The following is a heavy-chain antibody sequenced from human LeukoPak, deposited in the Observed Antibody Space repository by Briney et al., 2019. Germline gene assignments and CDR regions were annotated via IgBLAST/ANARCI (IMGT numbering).Heavy chain of an antibody. J-gene: IGHJ4*02. D-gene: IGHD6-13*01. CDR1: GFTFSTYW. CDR2: INTDGSST. Sequence: PGGSLRLSCAPSGFTFSTYWMHWVRQAPGKGLVWVSRINTDGSSTTYADSVKGRFTISRDNAENTLYLQMNSLRAEDTAVYYCARVDYSSSWYIDYWGQGTLVTVSS. CDR3: ARVDYSSSWYIDY. V-gene: IGHV3-74*01.